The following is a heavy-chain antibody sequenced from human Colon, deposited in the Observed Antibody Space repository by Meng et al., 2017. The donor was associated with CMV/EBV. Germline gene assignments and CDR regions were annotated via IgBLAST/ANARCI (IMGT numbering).Heavy chain of an antibody. CDR1: GFTFPHAW. Sequence: LRLSCAASGFTFPHAWMSWVRQAPGKGLEWVGRVKTKTDGETTDYAAPVKGRFTISRDDSNTTLYLQMNSLRPEDTAAYYCTTFPSDFWGQGTLVTVSS. V-gene: IGHV3-15*01. J-gene: IGHJ4*02. CDR3: TTFPSDF. CDR2: VKTKTDGETT.